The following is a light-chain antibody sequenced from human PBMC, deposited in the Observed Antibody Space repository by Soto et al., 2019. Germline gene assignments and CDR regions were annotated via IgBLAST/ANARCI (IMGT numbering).Light chain of an antibody. Sequence: EIVLTQSPGTLSLSPGERATLSCRASQSVGSSYLAWYQQKPGQAPRLLIYGASIRATGIPDRFSGSGSGTDLTLPVSRLEPEDFAVYYCQSFGTSPLTFGGGTKVAI. J-gene: IGKJ4*01. CDR3: QSFGTSPLT. CDR1: QSVGSSY. CDR2: GAS. V-gene: IGKV3-20*01.